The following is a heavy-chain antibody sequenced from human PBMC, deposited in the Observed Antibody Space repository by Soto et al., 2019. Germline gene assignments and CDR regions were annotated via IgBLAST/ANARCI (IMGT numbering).Heavy chain of an antibody. CDR2: ISGSGGST. CDR1: GFTLSSYA. D-gene: IGHD3-22*01. V-gene: IGHV3-23*01. Sequence: PGGSLRLYCAASGFTLSSYAMSWIRQAPGEGLEWVSAISGSGGSTYYADSVKGRFTISRVNSNNTPYLQLNNLRAEDTAVYYCETDDYQESSGYSTIYYLDYWGQGTLVTVSS. J-gene: IGHJ4*02. CDR3: ETDDYQESSGYSTIYYLDY.